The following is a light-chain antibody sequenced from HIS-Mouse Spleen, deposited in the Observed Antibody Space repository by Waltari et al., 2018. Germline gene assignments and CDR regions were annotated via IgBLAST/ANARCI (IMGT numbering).Light chain of an antibody. J-gene: IGKJ1*01. CDR3: QQYGSSWT. CDR2: GDS. Sequence: EIVLTQSPCTLSLSPGERATLSCRASQSVSSSDIAWYQQKPGQAPRLLIYGDSSRATGIPDRFSGSGSGTDFTLTISRLEPEDFAVYYCQQYGSSWTFGQGTKVEIK. CDR1: QSVSSSD. V-gene: IGKV3-20*01.